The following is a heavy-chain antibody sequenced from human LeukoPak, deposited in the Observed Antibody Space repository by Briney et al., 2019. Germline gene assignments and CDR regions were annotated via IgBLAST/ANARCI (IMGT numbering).Heavy chain of an antibody. CDR2: IYYSGST. Sequence: SETLSLTCTVSGGSISSYYWSWIRQPPGKGLEWIGYIYYSGSTNYNPSLKSRVTISVDTSKNQFSLKLSSVTAADTAVYYRARHVAPYYDFWSGYSAPYHRFDPWGQGTLVTVSS. V-gene: IGHV4-59*08. CDR3: ARHVAPYYDFWSGYSAPYHRFDP. J-gene: IGHJ5*02. D-gene: IGHD3-3*01. CDR1: GGSISSYY.